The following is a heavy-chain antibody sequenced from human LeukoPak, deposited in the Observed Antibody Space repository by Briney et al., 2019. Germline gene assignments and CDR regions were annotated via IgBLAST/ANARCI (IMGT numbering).Heavy chain of an antibody. D-gene: IGHD6-19*01. CDR1: GGSISSYY. CDR2: IYYSGST. Sequence: SETLSLTCTVSGGSISSYYWSWIRQPPGKGLEWIGYIYYSGSTNYNPSLKSRVTISVDTSKNQFSLKLSSVTAADTAVYYCARDQPAVAGTTTGMDVWGQGTTVTASS. V-gene: IGHV4-59*01. CDR3: ARDQPAVAGTTTGMDV. J-gene: IGHJ6*02.